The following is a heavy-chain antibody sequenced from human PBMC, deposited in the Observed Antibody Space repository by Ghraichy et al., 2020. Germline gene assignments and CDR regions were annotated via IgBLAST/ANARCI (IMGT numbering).Heavy chain of an antibody. V-gene: IGHV3-48*01. Sequence: GGSLRLSCAASGFTFSSYSMNWVRQAPGKGLEWVLYISSSSSTIYYADSVKGRFTISRDNAKNSLYLQMNSLRAEDTAVYYCARGTLGGPDNWFDPWGQGTLVTVSS. CDR3: ARGTLGGPDNWFDP. CDR2: ISSSSSTI. CDR1: GFTFSSYS. D-gene: IGHD6-25*01. J-gene: IGHJ5*02.